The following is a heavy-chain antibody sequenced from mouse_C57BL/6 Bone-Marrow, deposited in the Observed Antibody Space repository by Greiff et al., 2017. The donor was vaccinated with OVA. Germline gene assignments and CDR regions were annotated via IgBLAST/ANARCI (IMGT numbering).Heavy chain of an antibody. Sequence: QVQLKQSGAELMKPGASVKLSCKATGYTFTGFWIEWVKQRHGRGLEWIGEILPGSGSTQYNETFKGKATFTADTSSNTAYMQLSSLTTEDAAIYYCARGQYYGSRGPFAYWGQGTLVTVSA. CDR2: ILPGSGST. CDR1: GYTFTGFW. CDR3: ARGQYYGSRGPFAY. V-gene: IGHV1-9*01. D-gene: IGHD1-1*01. J-gene: IGHJ3*01.